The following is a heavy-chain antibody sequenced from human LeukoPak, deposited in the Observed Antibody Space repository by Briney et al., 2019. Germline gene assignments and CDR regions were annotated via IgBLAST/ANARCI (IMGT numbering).Heavy chain of an antibody. CDR3: AKDRHAPGRYCSSTTCFPFDP. CDR1: GFTFSSYW. CDR2: INSDGSST. V-gene: IGHV3-74*01. D-gene: IGHD2-2*01. Sequence: GGSLRLSCAAPGFTFSSYWMHWVRQAPGKGLVWVSRINSDGSSTSYADSVKGRFTISRDNAMNTLYLQMNSLRAEDTAVYYCAKDRHAPGRYCSSTTCFPFDPWGQGTLVTVSS. J-gene: IGHJ5*02.